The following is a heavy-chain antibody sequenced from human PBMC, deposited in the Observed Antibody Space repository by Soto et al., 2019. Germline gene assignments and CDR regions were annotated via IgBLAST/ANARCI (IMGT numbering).Heavy chain of an antibody. CDR3: ACQYYYGSSLDY. Sequence: VKVSCKASGGTFSSYSISWVRQAPGQGLEWMGRIIPVLGLPNYAQKFQGRVTITADKSTSTAYMELSSLRPEDTAVYYCACQYYYGSSLDYWGQGTLVTVSS. CDR1: GGTFSSYS. J-gene: IGHJ4*02. CDR2: IIPVLGLP. D-gene: IGHD3-10*01. V-gene: IGHV1-69*02.